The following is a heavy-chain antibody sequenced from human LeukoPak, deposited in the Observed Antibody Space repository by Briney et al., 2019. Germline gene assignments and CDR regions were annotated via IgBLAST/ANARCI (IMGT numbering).Heavy chain of an antibody. J-gene: IGHJ4*02. CDR1: GASISSGTYY. D-gene: IGHD2-2*01. Sequence: SETLSLTCTVSGASISSGTYYWGWIRQPPGKGLEWIASIHYSGSTDYNPSLKSRVTISVDTSENQFSLKLRFVTAADTAVYYCARLAYCTSTSCYPNYWGQGALVTVSS. CDR3: ARLAYCTSTSCYPNY. CDR2: IHYSGST. V-gene: IGHV4-39*01.